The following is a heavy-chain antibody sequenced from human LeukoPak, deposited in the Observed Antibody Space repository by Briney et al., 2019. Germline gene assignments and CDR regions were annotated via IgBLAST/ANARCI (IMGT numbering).Heavy chain of an antibody. D-gene: IGHD2-2*01. CDR1: GFTFSSYA. Sequence: GGSLRLSCAASGFTFSSYAMSWVRQAPGKGLEWVSAISGSGDRTYYADSVKGRFTISRDNSKNTLYLQMNSLRAADTAVYYCAKESPYCIGIGCRFYHFDYWGQGILVTVSS. J-gene: IGHJ4*02. CDR3: AKESPYCIGIGCRFYHFDY. V-gene: IGHV3-23*01. CDR2: ISGSGDRT.